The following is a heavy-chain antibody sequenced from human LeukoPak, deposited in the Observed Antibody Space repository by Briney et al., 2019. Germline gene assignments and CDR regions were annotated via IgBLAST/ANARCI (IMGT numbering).Heavy chain of an antibody. J-gene: IGHJ4*02. D-gene: IGHD6-6*01. CDR2: IKHDGSEE. CDR1: GITFSSLW. V-gene: IGHV3-7*03. CDR3: AKEVLLGMIAARPFDY. Sequence: PGGSLRLSCAASGITFSSLWMSWFRQAPGKGLEWVADIKHDGSEEHYVASVKGRFTISRDNSKNTLYLQMNSLRAEDTAVYYCAKEVLLGMIAARPFDYWGQGTLVTVSS.